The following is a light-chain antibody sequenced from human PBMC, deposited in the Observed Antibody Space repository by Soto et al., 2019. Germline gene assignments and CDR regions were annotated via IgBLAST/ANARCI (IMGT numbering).Light chain of an antibody. V-gene: IGKV3D-15*01. Sequence: IVWTQSASTLSLSPEGRSTLSFMASQSVSSYLAWYQQKPGQTPRLLIYSVSSRATGIPDRFSGSGSGTEFTLSISSLQSEDFAVYYCQQYNNWPRTFGQGTKVDIK. CDR2: SVS. CDR1: QSVSSY. J-gene: IGKJ1*01. CDR3: QQYNNWPRT.